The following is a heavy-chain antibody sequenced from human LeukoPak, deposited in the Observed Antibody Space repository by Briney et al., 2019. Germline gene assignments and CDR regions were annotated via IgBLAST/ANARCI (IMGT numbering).Heavy chain of an antibody. CDR2: IRYDGSNK. Sequence: GGSLRLSCAASGFTFSSYGMHWVRQAPGKGLEWVAFIRYDGSNKYYADSVKGRFTISRDNSKNTLYLQMNSLRAEGTAVYYCAKDQYSSSYYFDHWGQGTLVTVSS. D-gene: IGHD6-6*01. V-gene: IGHV3-30*02. J-gene: IGHJ4*02. CDR1: GFTFSSYG. CDR3: AKDQYSSSYYFDH.